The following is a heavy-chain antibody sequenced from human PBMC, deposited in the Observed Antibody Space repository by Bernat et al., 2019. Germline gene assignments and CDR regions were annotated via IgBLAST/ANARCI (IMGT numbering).Heavy chain of an antibody. CDR1: GFTFRSHG. V-gene: IGHV3-33*01. Sequence: VQLVESGGGVVQSGGSLRLSCAASGFTFRSHGMHWVRQAPGKGLEWVAVTWYDGSIKYYADSAKGRFTSSRDNSKNTLDLQLNNLRGEDAAVYYCARGIAARYVDYWGEGTLVTVSS. CDR2: TWYDGSIK. D-gene: IGHD6-6*01. CDR3: ARGIAARYVDY. J-gene: IGHJ4*02.